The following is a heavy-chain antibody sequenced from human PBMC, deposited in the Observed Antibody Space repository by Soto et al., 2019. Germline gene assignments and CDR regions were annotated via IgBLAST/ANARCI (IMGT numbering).Heavy chain of an antibody. CDR3: ARDKQQLVFAGYFDY. V-gene: IGHV3-33*01. J-gene: IGHJ4*02. Sequence: QVQLVESGGGVVQPGRSLRLSCAASGFTFSSYGMHWVRQAPGKGLEWVAVIWYDGSNKYYADSVKGRFTISRDNSKNTLYLQMNRLRAEDTAVYYCARDKQQLVFAGYFDYWGQGTLVTVSS. CDR2: IWYDGSNK. CDR1: GFTFSSYG. D-gene: IGHD6-13*01.